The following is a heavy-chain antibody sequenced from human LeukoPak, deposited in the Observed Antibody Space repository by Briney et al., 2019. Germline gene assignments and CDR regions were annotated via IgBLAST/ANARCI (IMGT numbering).Heavy chain of an antibody. D-gene: IGHD6-13*01. J-gene: IGHJ4*02. Sequence: GGSLRLSCAASGFTFSRYWMHWVRQAPGKGLVWVSRINSDGSSTSYADSVKGRFTISRDNARNTLFLQMNSLRAEDTAVYYCARAKHQQLIIWGQGTLVTVSS. CDR1: GFTFSRYW. V-gene: IGHV3-74*01. CDR3: ARAKHQQLII. CDR2: INSDGSST.